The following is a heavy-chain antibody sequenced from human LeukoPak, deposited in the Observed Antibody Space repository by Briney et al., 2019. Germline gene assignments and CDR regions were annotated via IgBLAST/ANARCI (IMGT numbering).Heavy chain of an antibody. CDR2: IIPIFGTA. Sequence: SVKVSCKASGYTFTGYYMHWVRQAPGQGLEWMGGIIPIFGTANYAQKFQGRVTITADKSTSTAYMELSSLRSEDTAVYYCARGIAAARGGYYYYMDVWGKGTTVTVSS. CDR1: GYTFTGYY. J-gene: IGHJ6*03. CDR3: ARGIAAARGGYYYYMDV. D-gene: IGHD6-13*01. V-gene: IGHV1-69*06.